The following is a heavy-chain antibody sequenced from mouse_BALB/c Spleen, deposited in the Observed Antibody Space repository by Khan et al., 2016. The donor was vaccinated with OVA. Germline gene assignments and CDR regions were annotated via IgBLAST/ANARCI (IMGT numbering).Heavy chain of an antibody. V-gene: IGHV1S135*01. Sequence: VQLQQSGPELVKPGASVKVSCKASGYSFTDYNMFWVKQSHGKSLEWIGYIDPYNGGTSYNQKFKGKATLTVDKSSSTAFMHLSRLTSEDSAVFYCARTDYYGSSYYFDYWGQGTTLTVSS. CDR1: GYSFTDYN. CDR3: ARTDYYGSSYYFDY. CDR2: IDPYNGGT. J-gene: IGHJ2*01. D-gene: IGHD1-1*01.